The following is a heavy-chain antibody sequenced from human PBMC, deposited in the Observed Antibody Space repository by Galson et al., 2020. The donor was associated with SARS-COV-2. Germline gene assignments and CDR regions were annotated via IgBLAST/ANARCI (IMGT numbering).Heavy chain of an antibody. D-gene: IGHD3-22*01. J-gene: IGHJ4*02. CDR1: GFIFSNYA. CDR3: AKTGGSFYDSTGFYVFDY. V-gene: IGHV3-23*01. CDR2: ISGSGGTT. Sequence: TGGSLRLSCATYGFIFSNYAISWVRQAPGKGLEWVSTISGSGGTTFYADSVKGRFTISRDYSKNTLYLQMDSLRAEDTAVYYCAKTGGSFYDSTGFYVFDYWGQWALVTVSS.